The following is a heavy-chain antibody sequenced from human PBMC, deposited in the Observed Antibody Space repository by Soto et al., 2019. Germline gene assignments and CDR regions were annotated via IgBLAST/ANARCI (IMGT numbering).Heavy chain of an antibody. CDR2: IYYSGST. V-gene: IGHV4-31*03. J-gene: IGHJ4*02. CDR3: ARSFGVAAGGPFDY. CDR1: GGSITSGGYY. Sequence: QVQLQESGPGLVKPSQTLSLTCTVSGGSITSGGYYWSWIRQHPGKGLEWIGYIYYSGSTYYNPSLKSRVTISVDTSRNHFSLKRSSVTAADTAVYYSARSFGVAAGGPFDYWGEGTVVTVSS. D-gene: IGHD6-13*01.